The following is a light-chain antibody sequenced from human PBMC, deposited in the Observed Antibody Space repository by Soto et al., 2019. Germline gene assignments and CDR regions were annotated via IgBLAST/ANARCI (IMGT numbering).Light chain of an antibody. Sequence: QAVVTQPASVSGSPGQSITISCTGSSSDVGGYNYVSWYQQHPGKAPKLMIYEVTNRPSGVSNRFSGSKSGNTASLTISGLQAEDEADYYCSSYTSSTTDVFATVTKLTVL. CDR1: SSDVGGYNY. CDR3: SSYTSSTTDV. V-gene: IGLV2-14*01. J-gene: IGLJ1*01. CDR2: EVT.